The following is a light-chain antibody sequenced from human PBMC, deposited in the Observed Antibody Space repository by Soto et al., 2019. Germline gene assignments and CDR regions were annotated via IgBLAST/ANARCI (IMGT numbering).Light chain of an antibody. CDR2: KAS. V-gene: IGKV1-5*03. CDR1: QSISSY. J-gene: IGKJ1*01. Sequence: DIQMTQSPSSLSASIGDRVTITCRASQSISSYLNWYQQKPGKAPKLLIYKASTLKSGVPSRFSGSGSGTEFTLTISSLQPDDFATYYCQHYNSYSEAFGQVT. CDR3: QHYNSYSEA.